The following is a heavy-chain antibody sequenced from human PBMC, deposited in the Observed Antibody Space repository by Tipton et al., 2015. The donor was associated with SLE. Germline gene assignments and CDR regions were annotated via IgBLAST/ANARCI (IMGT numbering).Heavy chain of an antibody. J-gene: IGHJ3*01. CDR1: GYSISTSDSNW. Sequence: TLSLTCAVSGYSISTSDSNWWGWIRQPPGKGLEWIGYIYFRGTAYYNPSLRSRVTVSVDTSKNQFSLRLNSVTAVDTAVYYCARTFYGGGDAFDVWGQGTKVSVSS. CDR2: IYFRGTA. V-gene: IGHV4-28*01. D-gene: IGHD4-23*01. CDR3: ARTFYGGGDAFDV.